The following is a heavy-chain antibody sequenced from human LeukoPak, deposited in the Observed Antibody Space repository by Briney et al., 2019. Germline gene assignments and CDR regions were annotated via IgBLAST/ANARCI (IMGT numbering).Heavy chain of an antibody. J-gene: IGHJ6*03. CDR1: GFSFSSYS. V-gene: IGHV3-21*01. CDR3: ARDWNSMGYYYHMDV. Sequence: SGGSLRLSCAASGFSFSSYSMNWVRQAPGKGLEWVSCISSGNIYIYYADSVKGRFTISRDNAKNSLFLQMNSLRAEDTAVYYCARDWNSMGYYYHMDVWGKGTTSPSP. CDR2: ISSGNIYI. D-gene: IGHD2/OR15-2a*01.